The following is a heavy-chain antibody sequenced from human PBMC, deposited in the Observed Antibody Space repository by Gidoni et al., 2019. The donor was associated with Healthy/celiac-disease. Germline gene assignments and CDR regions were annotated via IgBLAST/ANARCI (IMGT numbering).Heavy chain of an antibody. D-gene: IGHD2-2*02. Sequence: EVQLVESGGGLVQPGGSLRLSCAASGFTFRSYSMNWVRQAPGKGLEWVSYISSSSSTIYYADSVKGRFTISRDNAKNSLYLQMNSLRDEDTAVYYCASHHYCSSTSCYTGKDFDYWGQGTLVTVSS. CDR3: ASHHYCSSTSCYTGKDFDY. CDR1: GFTFRSYS. CDR2: ISSSSSTI. V-gene: IGHV3-48*02. J-gene: IGHJ4*02.